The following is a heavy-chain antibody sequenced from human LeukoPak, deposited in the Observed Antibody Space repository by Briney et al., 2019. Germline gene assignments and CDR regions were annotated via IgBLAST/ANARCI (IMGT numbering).Heavy chain of an antibody. Sequence: ASVKVSCKASGGTLSSYAISWVRQAPGQGLEWMGRIIPILGIANYAQKFQGRVTITADKSTSTAYMELSSLRSDDTAVYYCAREQVRYYDRSGTPDYWGQGTLVTVSS. J-gene: IGHJ4*02. V-gene: IGHV1-69*04. CDR3: AREQVRYYDRSGTPDY. CDR2: IIPILGIA. CDR1: GGTLSSYA. D-gene: IGHD3-22*01.